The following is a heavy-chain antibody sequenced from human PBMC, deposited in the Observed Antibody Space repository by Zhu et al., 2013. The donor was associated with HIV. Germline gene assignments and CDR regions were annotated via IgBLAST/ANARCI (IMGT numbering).Heavy chain of an antibody. D-gene: IGHD6-6*01. CDR2: IRQSGTT. Sequence: QVQLQESGPGLVEPSGTLSLTCAVSGGSISGNNWWTWVRQPPGKGLEWIGEIRQSGTTNYNASLKSRVTISVDTSKNQFSLKLSSVTAADTAVYYCARVEYSSSFCDYWGQGTLVTVSS. CDR1: GGSISGNNW. CDR3: ARVEYSSSFCDY. J-gene: IGHJ4*02. V-gene: IGHV4-4*02.